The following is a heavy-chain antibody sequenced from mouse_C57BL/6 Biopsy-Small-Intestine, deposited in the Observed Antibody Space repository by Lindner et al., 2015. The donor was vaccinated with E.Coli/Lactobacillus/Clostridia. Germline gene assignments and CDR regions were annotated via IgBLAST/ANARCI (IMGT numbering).Heavy chain of an antibody. CDR2: IRSKSNNYAT. D-gene: IGHD1-1*01. V-gene: IGHV10-3*01. CDR1: GFTFNTYA. Sequence: VQLQESGGGLVQPKGSLKLSCAASGFTFNTYAMHWVRQAPGKGLEWVARIRSKSNNYATYYADSVKDRFTISRDDSESMLYLQMNNLKTEDTAMYYCVRQTHYYGSSYGYFDVWGTGTTVTVSS. CDR3: VRQTHYYGSSYGYFDV. J-gene: IGHJ1*03.